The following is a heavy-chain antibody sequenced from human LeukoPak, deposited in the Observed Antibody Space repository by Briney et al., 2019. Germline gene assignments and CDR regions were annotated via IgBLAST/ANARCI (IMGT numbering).Heavy chain of an antibody. Sequence: PSETLSLTCTVSGGSISSYYWSWIRQPPGKGLEWIGYIYYSGSTNYNPSLKSRVTISVDTSKNQFSLKLSSVTAADTAVYYCAREGAAAGTIYMDVWGKGTTVTISS. CDR2: IYYSGST. D-gene: IGHD6-13*01. J-gene: IGHJ6*03. CDR3: AREGAAAGTIYMDV. V-gene: IGHV4-59*01. CDR1: GGSISSYY.